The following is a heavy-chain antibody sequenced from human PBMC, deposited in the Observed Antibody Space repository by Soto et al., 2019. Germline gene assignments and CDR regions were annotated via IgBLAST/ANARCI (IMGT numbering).Heavy chain of an antibody. D-gene: IGHD3-16*02. Sequence: SETLSLTCTVSGGSISSYYWSWIRQPPGKGLEWIGYIYYSGSTNYNPSLKSRVTISVDTSKNQFSLKLSSVTAADTAVYYCARRRAPLGRSYYYMDVWGKGTTVTVSS. CDR3: ARRRAPLGRSYYYMDV. CDR2: IYYSGST. J-gene: IGHJ6*03. CDR1: GGSISSYY. V-gene: IGHV4-59*08.